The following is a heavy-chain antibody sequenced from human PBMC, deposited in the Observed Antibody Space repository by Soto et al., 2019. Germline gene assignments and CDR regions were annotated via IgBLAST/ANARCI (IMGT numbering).Heavy chain of an antibody. Sequence: GESLKISCKASGYIIKNYWIGWVRQMPGQGLEWMGIIFPDDSDTRYSPSFQGHVTISVDKSISTAYVQWSGLKASDSAIYYCFRGGVTSRTFDYWGQGTLVTVPQ. V-gene: IGHV5-51*01. CDR1: GYIIKNYW. CDR2: IFPDDSDT. D-gene: IGHD3-16*01. CDR3: FRGGVTSRTFDY. J-gene: IGHJ4*02.